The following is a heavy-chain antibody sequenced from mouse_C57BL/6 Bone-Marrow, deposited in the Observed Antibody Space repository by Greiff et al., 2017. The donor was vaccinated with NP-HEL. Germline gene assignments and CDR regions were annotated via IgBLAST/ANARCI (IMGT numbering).Heavy chain of an antibody. J-gene: IGHJ4*01. D-gene: IGHD2-1*01. CDR1: GYTFTSYW. Sequence: VQLKQSGTVLARPGASVKMSCKTSGYTFTSYWLHWVKRRPGQGLEWMGAIYPGNSDTSYNQKFKGKAKLTAVTSASTAYMELSSLTNEDSAVYYCTYGNYYYAMDYWGQGTSVTVSA. CDR2: IYPGNSDT. CDR3: TYGNYYYAMDY. V-gene: IGHV1-5*01.